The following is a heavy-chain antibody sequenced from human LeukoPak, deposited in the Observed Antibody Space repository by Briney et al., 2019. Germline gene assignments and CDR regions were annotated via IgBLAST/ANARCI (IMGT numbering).Heavy chain of an antibody. J-gene: IGHJ6*03. CDR2: ISYDGTNK. CDR1: GFTFRSYD. V-gene: IGHV3-30*18. CDR3: AKVGVGGGVYMDV. Sequence: GRSLRLSCAASGFTFRSYDTHWVRQAPGKGLEWVAVISYDGTNKYYADFVKGRFTISRDNSKNTLYLQMNSLRAEDTAVYYCAKVGVGGGVYMDVRGKGTTVTISS. D-gene: IGHD2-15*01.